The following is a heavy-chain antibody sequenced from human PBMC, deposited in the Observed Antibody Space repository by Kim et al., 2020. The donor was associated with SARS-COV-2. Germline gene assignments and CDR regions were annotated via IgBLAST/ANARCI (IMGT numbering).Heavy chain of an antibody. Sequence: GESLKISCQGSGYTFSSYWIGWVRQMPGKGPEWMGITHPGNSETRYNPSFQGQVSISADKSITTAYLQWNSLQASDTAMYYCARHSVSVARGGQQDFWGQGTLVTVSS. J-gene: IGHJ4*02. CDR3: ARHSVSVARGGQQDF. CDR2: THPGNSET. D-gene: IGHD6-19*01. V-gene: IGHV5-51*01. CDR1: GYTFSSYW.